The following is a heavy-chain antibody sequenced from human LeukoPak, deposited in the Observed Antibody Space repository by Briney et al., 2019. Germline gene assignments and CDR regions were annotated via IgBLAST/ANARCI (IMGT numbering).Heavy chain of an antibody. D-gene: IGHD3-3*01. V-gene: IGHV4-59*01. CDR2: IYYSGST. J-gene: IGHJ3*02. CDR3: ARTRGYDFWSGYDDAFDI. CDR1: GGSISSYY. Sequence: SETLSLTCTVSGGSISSYYWSWIRQPPGKGLEWIGYIYYSGSTNYNPSLKSRVTISVDTSKNQFSLKLSSVTAADTAVYYCARTRGYDFWSGYDDAFDIWGQGTMVTVSS.